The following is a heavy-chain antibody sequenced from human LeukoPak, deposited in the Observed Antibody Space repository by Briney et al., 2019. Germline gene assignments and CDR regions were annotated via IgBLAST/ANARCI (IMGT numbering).Heavy chain of an antibody. Sequence: GGSRRLSCAASGFTFSSYWMHWVRQAPGKGLVWVSRINSDGSSTSYADSVKGRFTISRDNAKNTLYLQMNSLRAEDTAVYYCARDTLAAWGLRKDAFDIWGQGTMVTVSS. CDR3: ARDTLAAWGLRKDAFDI. V-gene: IGHV3-74*01. J-gene: IGHJ3*02. CDR1: GFTFSSYW. D-gene: IGHD3-16*01. CDR2: INSDGSST.